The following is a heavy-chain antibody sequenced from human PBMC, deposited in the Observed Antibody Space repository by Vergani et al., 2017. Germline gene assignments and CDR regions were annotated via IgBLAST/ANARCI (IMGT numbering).Heavy chain of an antibody. CDR3: ARDRYYLGSGSYPYFYYYGLDV. D-gene: IGHD3-10*01. J-gene: IGHJ6*02. Sequence: EVQLVASGGGLVQRGGSLRLSCEASGFTFSNLWMTWVRQAPGKGLEWVANIKYDGSKKNYVDSLKGRFTISRDNAKSSLYLQMNSLRAEDTGVYYCARDRYYLGSGSYPYFYYYGLDVWGQGTAVTVSS. V-gene: IGHV3-7*01. CDR2: IKYDGSKK. CDR1: GFTFSNLW.